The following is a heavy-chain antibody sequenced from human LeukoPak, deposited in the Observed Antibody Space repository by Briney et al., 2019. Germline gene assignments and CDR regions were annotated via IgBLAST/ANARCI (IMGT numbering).Heavy chain of an antibody. Sequence: GGSLRLSCAASGFTFSSYWMSWVRQAPGKGPEWVGRSRNKGNSDTTEYAASVKGRFSISRDDSKNLQFLQMNSLRTEDTAVYHCAKGYSGLLIYALDVWGQGTGVTVSS. J-gene: IGHJ3*01. CDR3: AKGYSGLLIYALDV. D-gene: IGHD1-26*01. CDR2: SRNKGNSDTT. V-gene: IGHV3-72*01. CDR1: GFTFSSYW.